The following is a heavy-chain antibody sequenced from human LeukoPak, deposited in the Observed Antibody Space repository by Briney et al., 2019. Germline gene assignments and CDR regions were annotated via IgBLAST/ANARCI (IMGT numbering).Heavy chain of an antibody. CDR2: IYYSGST. D-gene: IGHD1-20*01. J-gene: IGHJ4*02. Sequence: SETLSLTCPVSGGSISSGDYYWSWIRRPPGKGLEWIGYIYYSGSTYYNPSLKSRVTISVDTSKNQFSLKLSSVTAADTAVYYCARAETLTGTTSFDYWGQGTLVTVSS. CDR3: ARAETLTGTTSFDY. V-gene: IGHV4-30-4*01. CDR1: GGSISSGDYY.